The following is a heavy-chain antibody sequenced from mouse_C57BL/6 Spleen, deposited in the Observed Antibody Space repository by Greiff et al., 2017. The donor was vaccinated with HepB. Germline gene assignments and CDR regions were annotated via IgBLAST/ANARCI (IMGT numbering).Heavy chain of an antibody. CDR1: GFTFSDYG. D-gene: IGHD1-1*01. V-gene: IGHV5-17*01. CDR2: ISSGSSTI. J-gene: IGHJ1*03. Sequence: EVKLVESGGGLVKPGGSLKLSCAASGFTFSDYGMHWVRQAPEKGLEWVAYISSGSSTIYYADTVKGRFTISRDNAKNTLFLQMTSLRSEDTAMYYCARSSLSRRYFDVWGTGTTVTVSS. CDR3: ARSSLSRRYFDV.